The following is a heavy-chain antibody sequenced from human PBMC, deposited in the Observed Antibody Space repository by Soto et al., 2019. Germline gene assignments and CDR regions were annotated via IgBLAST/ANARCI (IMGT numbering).Heavy chain of an antibody. J-gene: IGHJ6*02. D-gene: IGHD3-16*01. CDR1: GGTFSSYA. V-gene: IGHV1-69*13. CDR3: ARPRRGLYYYYGMDV. CDR2: IIPIFGTA. Sequence: SVKVSCKASGGTFSSYAISWVRRAPGQGLEWMGGIIPIFGTANYAQKFQGRVTITADESTSTAYMELSSLRSEDTAVYYCARPRRGLYYYYGMDVWGQGTTVTVSS.